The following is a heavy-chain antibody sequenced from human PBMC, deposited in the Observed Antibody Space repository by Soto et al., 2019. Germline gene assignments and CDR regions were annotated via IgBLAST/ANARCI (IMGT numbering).Heavy chain of an antibody. D-gene: IGHD3-22*01. CDR1: GGSISSGDYY. J-gene: IGHJ4*02. CDR2: IYYSGST. Sequence: SETLSLTCTVSGGSISSGDYYWSWIRQPPGKGLEWIGYIYYSGSTYYNPSLKSRVTISVDTSKNQFSLKLSSVTAADTAVYYCARFDSRGGEVFDYWGQGTLVTVSS. CDR3: ARFDSRGGEVFDY. V-gene: IGHV4-30-4*01.